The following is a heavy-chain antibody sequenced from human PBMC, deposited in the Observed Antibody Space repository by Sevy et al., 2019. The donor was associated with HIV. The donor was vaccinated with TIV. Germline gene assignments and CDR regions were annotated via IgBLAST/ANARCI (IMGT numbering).Heavy chain of an antibody. J-gene: IGHJ4*02. V-gene: IGHV4-59*01. Sequence: SETLSLTCTVSGGSISTYYWSWIRQPPEKGLEWIGYIYYTGSTNYNPSLKSRVTISVDTSKNQFSLKLSSVTAADTAVYYCARGSRAGSYAHYFDYWGRGTLVTVSS. CDR2: IYYTGST. CDR3: ARGSRAGSYAHYFDY. CDR1: GGSISTYY. D-gene: IGHD5-18*01.